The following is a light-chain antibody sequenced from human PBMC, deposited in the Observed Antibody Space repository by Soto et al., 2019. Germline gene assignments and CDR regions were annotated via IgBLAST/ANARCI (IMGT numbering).Light chain of an antibody. Sequence: IVFTQSPGPLSFSPGERATLSCRASQSVSGTYLAWYQQRPGQAPRLLIYDVSSRATGIPDRFSGSGSGADFTLTISRLEPEDFAVYYCQQYGTSPQTFGQGTRLEIK. V-gene: IGKV3-20*01. CDR3: QQYGTSPQT. CDR1: QSVSGTY. CDR2: DVS. J-gene: IGKJ5*01.